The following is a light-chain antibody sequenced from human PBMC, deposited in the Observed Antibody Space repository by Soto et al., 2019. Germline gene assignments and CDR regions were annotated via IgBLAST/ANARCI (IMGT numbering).Light chain of an antibody. CDR1: QGVGIY. Sequence: IQMTHSPSSRSESVVDRVTITFRASQGVGIYLAWFQQKPGKAPKSLIHATYTLQSGVTSRFSGGGSGADFTLTISSLQPEDFATYYCQKYGSYPITCGNGQRRAIK. CDR2: ATY. V-gene: IGKV1-16*01. J-gene: IGKJ5*01. CDR3: QKYGSYPIT.